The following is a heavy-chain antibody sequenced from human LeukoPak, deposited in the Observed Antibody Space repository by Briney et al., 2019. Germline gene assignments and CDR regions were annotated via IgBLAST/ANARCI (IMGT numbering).Heavy chain of an antibody. V-gene: IGHV1-24*01. J-gene: IGHJ4*02. CDR2: FDPKDGET. CDR1: GYTLTELS. CDR3: ATVWHSSGWYGIDY. D-gene: IGHD6-19*01. Sequence: ASVKVSFKGSGYTLTELSMHWVRQAPGKGREWMGGFDPKDGETIYPQKFQGRVTMTADTSTDTAYMQLSSLRSEETAVYYCATVWHSSGWYGIDYWGQGTLVTVSS.